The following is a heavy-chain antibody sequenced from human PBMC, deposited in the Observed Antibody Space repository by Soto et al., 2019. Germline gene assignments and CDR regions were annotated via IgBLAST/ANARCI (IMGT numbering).Heavy chain of an antibody. CDR3: ARDLCYAIDY. J-gene: IGHJ4*02. Sequence: EVQLVESGGGLVQPGGSLRLSCAASGFIFTSYSMNWVRQAPGKGLEWLSYIRIDSNHIGYADSVRGRFTISSDIAKNSLYLQMNSLRCEDTAVYYCARDLCYAIDYWGQGTRATVSS. D-gene: IGHD2-2*01. V-gene: IGHV3-48*01. CDR2: IRIDSNHI. CDR1: GFIFTSYS.